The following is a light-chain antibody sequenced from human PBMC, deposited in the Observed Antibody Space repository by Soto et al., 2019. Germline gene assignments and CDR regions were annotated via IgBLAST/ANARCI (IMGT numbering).Light chain of an antibody. CDR1: SGNSSVA. Sequence: QPVLTQSPSASASLGASVKLTCTLSSGNSSVAIAWHQQQPEKGPRYLMKLNSDGSHSKGDGIPDRFSGSRSGAERYLTIPSLQSGDEADYYWKTGGTCILVFGGGTKLTVL. CDR3: KTGGTCILV. V-gene: IGLV4-69*01. J-gene: IGLJ2*01. CDR2: LNSDGSH.